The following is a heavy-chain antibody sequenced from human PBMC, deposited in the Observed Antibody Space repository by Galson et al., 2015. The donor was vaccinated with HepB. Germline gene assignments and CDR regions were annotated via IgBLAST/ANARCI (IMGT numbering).Heavy chain of an antibody. D-gene: IGHD3-16*01. CDR3: ARVGDYPGTYYYYGMDV. Sequence: TLSLTCTVSGGSISSGGYYWSWIRQHPGKGLEWIGYIYYSGSTYYNPSLKSRVTISVDTSKNQFSLKLSSVTAADTAVYYCARVGDYPGTYYYYGMDVWGQGTTVTVSS. CDR2: IYYSGST. V-gene: IGHV4-31*03. CDR1: GGSISSGGYY. J-gene: IGHJ6*02.